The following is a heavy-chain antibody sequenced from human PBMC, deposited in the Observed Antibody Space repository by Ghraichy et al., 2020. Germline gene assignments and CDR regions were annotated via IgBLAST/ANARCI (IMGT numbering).Heavy chain of an antibody. CDR3: ARGREGSSSWYSSSWFDP. J-gene: IGHJ5*02. CDR1: GGTFSSYA. D-gene: IGHD6-13*01. CDR2: IIPIFGTA. V-gene: IGHV1-69*13. Sequence: SVKVSCKASGGTFSSYAISWVRQAPGQGLEWMAGIIPIFGTANYAQKFQGRVTITADESTSTAYMELSSLRSEDTAVYYCARGREGSSSWYSSSWFDPWGQGTLVTVSS.